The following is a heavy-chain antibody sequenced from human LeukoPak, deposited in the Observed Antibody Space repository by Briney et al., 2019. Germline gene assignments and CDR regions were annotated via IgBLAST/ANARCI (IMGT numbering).Heavy chain of an antibody. CDR3: ARQSTDVLTGYAFHV. D-gene: IGHD3-9*01. Sequence: SGPALVKPTQTLTLTCTFSGFSLTGSGMCVSWIRQPPGKALEWLARIDWDDDKYYSTSLKTRLTISKDTSKNQVVLTMTNMDPVDTAAYYCARQSTDVLTGYAFHVWGQGTMVTVSS. CDR1: GFSLTGSGMC. V-gene: IGHV2-70*11. J-gene: IGHJ3*01. CDR2: IDWDDDK.